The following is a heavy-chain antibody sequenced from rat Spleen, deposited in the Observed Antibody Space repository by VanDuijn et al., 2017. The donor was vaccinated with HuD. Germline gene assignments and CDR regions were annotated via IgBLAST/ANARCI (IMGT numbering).Heavy chain of an antibody. CDR1: GFXXXNVA. V-gene: IGHV10-5*01. CDR3: TAAY. Sequence: VQLVESGGGLVQPKXXXKISCAXXGFXXXNVAMYWVRQAPGKGLEWVARIRTKPKNYATYYADSVKGRFTISRDDSKSMVYLQMDNLKTEDTAMYYCTAAYWGQGVMVTVSS. J-gene: IGHJ2*01. CDR2: IRTKPKNYAT.